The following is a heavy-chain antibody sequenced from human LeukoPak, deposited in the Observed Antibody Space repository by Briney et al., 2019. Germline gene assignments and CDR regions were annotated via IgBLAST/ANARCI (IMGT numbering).Heavy chain of an antibody. J-gene: IGHJ4*02. Sequence: GGSLRLSCTISGFTFSSYWMSWVRQAPGKGLEWMANINQDAGEKYYVDSVKGRFTISRDNAKNSLYLQMNSLRAEDTAVYYCARDIAAAGRVLDYWGQGTLVTVSS. CDR2: INQDAGEK. V-gene: IGHV3-7*01. CDR1: GFTFSSYW. D-gene: IGHD6-13*01. CDR3: ARDIAAAGRVLDY.